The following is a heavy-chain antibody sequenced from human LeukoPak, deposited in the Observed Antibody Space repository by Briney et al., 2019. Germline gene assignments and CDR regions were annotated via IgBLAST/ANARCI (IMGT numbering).Heavy chain of an antibody. CDR1: GFTFDDYA. J-gene: IGHJ5*02. V-gene: IGHV3-9*01. Sequence: GGSLRLSCAASGFTFDDYAMHWVRQVPGKGLEWVSGISRDSGSIGYADSVKGRFTISRDNAKNSLYLQMNSLRIEDTALYFCAKNLFYDRSGWFDHWGQGTLVTVSS. CDR3: AKNLFYDRSGWFDH. D-gene: IGHD3-22*01. CDR2: ISRDSGSI.